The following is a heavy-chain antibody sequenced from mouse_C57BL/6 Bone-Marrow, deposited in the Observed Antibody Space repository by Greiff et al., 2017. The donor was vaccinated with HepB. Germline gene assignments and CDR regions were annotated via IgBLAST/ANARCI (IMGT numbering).Heavy chain of an antibody. Sequence: VKLVESGPELVKPGASVKISCKASGYAFSSSWMNWVKQRPGKGLEWIGRIYPGDGDTNYNGKFKGKATLTADKSSSTAYMQLSSLTSEDSAVYFCARRDYYGSSYVAMDYWGQGTSVTVSS. D-gene: IGHD1-1*01. V-gene: IGHV1-82*01. CDR1: GYAFSSSW. J-gene: IGHJ4*01. CDR2: IYPGDGDT. CDR3: ARRDYYGSSYVAMDY.